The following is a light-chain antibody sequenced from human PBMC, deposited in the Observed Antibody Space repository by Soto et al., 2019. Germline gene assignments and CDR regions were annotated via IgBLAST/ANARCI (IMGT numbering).Light chain of an antibody. CDR2: KAS. Sequence: DIQMTQSPSTLSASVGDRVTITCRASQSISTWLAWYQQKPGKAPNLLIYKASNLEGGVPSRFSGSGSGTEFNITISSLQPDDFATYYCQQYNTYPLTVGGGTTVEIK. CDR3: QQYNTYPLT. V-gene: IGKV1-5*03. CDR1: QSISTW. J-gene: IGKJ4*01.